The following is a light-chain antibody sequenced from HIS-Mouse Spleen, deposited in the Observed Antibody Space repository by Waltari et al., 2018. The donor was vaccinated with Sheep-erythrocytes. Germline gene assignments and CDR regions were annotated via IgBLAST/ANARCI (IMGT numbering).Light chain of an antibody. V-gene: IGLV2-11*01. CDR1: SSDVGGYNY. CDR3: QSYDSSLSGSV. CDR2: GNS. Sequence: QSALTQPRSVSGSPGQSVTISCTGTSSDVGGYNYVSWYQQLPGTAPKLLIYGNSNRPSGVPDRFSGSKSGTSASLAITGLQAEDEADYYCQSYDSSLSGSVFGTGTKVTVL. J-gene: IGLJ1*01.